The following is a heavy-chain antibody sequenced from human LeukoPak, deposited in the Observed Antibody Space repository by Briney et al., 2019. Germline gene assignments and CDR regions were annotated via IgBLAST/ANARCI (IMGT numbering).Heavy chain of an antibody. CDR2: IIPIFGTA. D-gene: IGHD2-15*01. Sequence: SVKVSCEASGGTFSSYAISWVRQAPGQGLEWMGGIIPIFGTANYAQKFQGRVTITTDESTSTAYMELSSLRSEDTAVYYCARDGVRRYCSGGSCYLSLDYWGQGTLVTVSS. V-gene: IGHV1-69*05. CDR3: ARDGVRRYCSGGSCYLSLDY. CDR1: GGTFSSYA. J-gene: IGHJ4*02.